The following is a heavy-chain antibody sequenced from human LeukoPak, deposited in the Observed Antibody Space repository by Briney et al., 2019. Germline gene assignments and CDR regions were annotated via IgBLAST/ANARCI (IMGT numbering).Heavy chain of an antibody. CDR1: GDSVSDNYY. J-gene: IGHJ4*02. CDR2: MYYSGSA. D-gene: IGHD3-3*01. Sequence: SETLSLACTVSGDSVSDNYYWSWIRQPPGKELEWIASMYYSGSANYNPSLESRVTMSVDTSKNQFSLRLGSVTAADTAVYYCARHGGSGSFDYWGQGTLVTVSS. CDR3: ARHGGSGSFDY. V-gene: IGHV4-59*08.